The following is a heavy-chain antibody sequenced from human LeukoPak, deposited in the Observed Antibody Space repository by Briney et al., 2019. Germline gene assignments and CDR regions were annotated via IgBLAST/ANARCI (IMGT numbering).Heavy chain of an antibody. D-gene: IGHD3-10*01. V-gene: IGHV1-69*04. Sequence: ASVKVSCKASGGTFSSYAISWARQAPGQGLEWMGRIIPILGIANYAQKFQGRVTITADKSTSTAYMELSSLRSEDTAVYYCAREGLDGSGSYYYYWGQGTLVTVSS. CDR2: IIPILGIA. CDR1: GGTFSSYA. J-gene: IGHJ4*02. CDR3: AREGLDGSGSYYYY.